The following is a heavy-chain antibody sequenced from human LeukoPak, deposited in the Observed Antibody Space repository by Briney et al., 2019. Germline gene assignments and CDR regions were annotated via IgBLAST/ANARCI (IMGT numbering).Heavy chain of an antibody. V-gene: IGHV3-49*04. J-gene: IGHJ6*02. CDR3: SRGPIQLWVHNGVDV. Sequence: GGSLRLSCTTSGFNFGDHAMTWVRQAPGKGLEWVGFIISKAYRGTTEYAASVKGRFTISRDDSKSVVYLQMNSLKSEDTAVYYCSRGPIQLWVHNGVDVWGQGTTVTVSS. CDR2: IISKAYRGTT. CDR1: GFNFGDHA. D-gene: IGHD5-18*01.